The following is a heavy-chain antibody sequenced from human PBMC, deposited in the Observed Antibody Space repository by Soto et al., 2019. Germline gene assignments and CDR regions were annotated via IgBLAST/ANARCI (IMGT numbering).Heavy chain of an antibody. J-gene: IGHJ4*02. CDR1: GYTFPNYY. D-gene: IGHD2-21*01. CDR2: INPNGGRT. V-gene: IGHV1-46*01. Sequence: QTQLVQSGAEVKKPGASVNVSCKASGYTFPNYYMHWVRQAPGHGLEWMGMINPNGGRTTYAQKFQGRVTMTSDTSTRTAYLELSSLRHDDTAVYYCARAASALLWGQGTLVSVSS. CDR3: ARAASALL.